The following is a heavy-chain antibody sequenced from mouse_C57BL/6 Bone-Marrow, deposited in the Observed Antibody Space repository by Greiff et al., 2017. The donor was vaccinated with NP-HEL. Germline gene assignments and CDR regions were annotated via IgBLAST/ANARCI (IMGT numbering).Heavy chain of an antibody. J-gene: IGHJ4*01. CDR1: GFTFSDYY. Sequence: EVQVVESGGGLVQPGGSLKLSCAASGFTFSDYYMYWVRQTPEKRLEWVAYISNGGGSTYYPDTVKGRFTISRDNAKNTLYLQMSRLKSEDTAMYYCARQLGYWGQGTSVTVSS. CDR2: ISNGGGST. CDR3: ARQLGY. V-gene: IGHV5-12*01. D-gene: IGHD4-1*01.